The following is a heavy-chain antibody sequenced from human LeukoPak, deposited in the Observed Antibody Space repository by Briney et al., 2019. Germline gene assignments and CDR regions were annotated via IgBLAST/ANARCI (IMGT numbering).Heavy chain of an antibody. V-gene: IGHV4-39*07. D-gene: IGHD6-13*01. CDR1: GDSISSGSYY. CDR2: IYYSGST. J-gene: IGHJ6*03. Sequence: PSETLSLTCTVSGDSISSGSYYWGWIRQPPGKGLEWIGNIYYSGSTYYNPSLKSRVTISVDTSKNQFSLKLSSVTAADTAVYYCAKVVIAAAGTNYYYYMDVWGKGTTVTVSS. CDR3: AKVVIAAAGTNYYYYMDV.